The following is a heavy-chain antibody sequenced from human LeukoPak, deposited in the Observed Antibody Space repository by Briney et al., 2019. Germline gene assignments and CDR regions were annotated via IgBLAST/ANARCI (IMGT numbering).Heavy chain of an antibody. CDR1: GYTFSSYD. D-gene: IGHD3-10*01. J-gene: IGHJ4*02. CDR3: AIRTSRGVSGSSYFDS. V-gene: IGHV1-8*01. Sequence: GASVKVSRKASGYTFSSYDINWVRQAAGQGPEWMGWMNPNSGNTAYAQNFQGRVIMTRNTSISTAYMELSSLRFEDTAVFYCAIRTSRGVSGSSYFDSWGQGTLVTVSS. CDR2: MNPNSGNT.